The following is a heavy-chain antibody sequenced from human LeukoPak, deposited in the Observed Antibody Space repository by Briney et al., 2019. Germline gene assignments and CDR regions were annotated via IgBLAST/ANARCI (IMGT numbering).Heavy chain of an antibody. V-gene: IGHV3-72*01. J-gene: IGHJ6*02. CDR2: SRNKPNNYIT. D-gene: IGHD2-21*01. CDR3: ARAAYLHGLDV. CDR1: GFTFGDHY. Sequence: PGGSLRLSCAVSGFTFGDHYMDWVRQAPGKGLEWVGRSRNKPNNYITEYAASAKGRFIMSRDEPKNSLYLQMNSLKTEDTAVYYCARAAYLHGLDVWGQGTTVIVSS.